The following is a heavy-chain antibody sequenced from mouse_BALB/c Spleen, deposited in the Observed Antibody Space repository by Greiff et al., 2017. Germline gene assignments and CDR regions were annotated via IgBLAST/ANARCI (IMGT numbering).Heavy chain of an antibody. J-gene: IGHJ1*01. D-gene: IGHD2-1*01. V-gene: IGHV2-5-1*01. CDR1: GFSLTSYG. Sequence: QVQLQQSGPSLVQPSQSLSITCTVSGFSLTSYGVHWVRQSPGKGLEWLGVIWRGGSTDYNAAFMSRLSITKDNSKSQVFFKMNSLQADDTAIYCCAKNPLRGKRYVDVWGAGTTVTVSS. CDR2: IWRGGST. CDR3: AKNPLRGKRYVDV.